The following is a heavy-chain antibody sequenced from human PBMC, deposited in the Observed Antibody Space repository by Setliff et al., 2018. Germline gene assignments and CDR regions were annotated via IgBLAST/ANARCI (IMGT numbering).Heavy chain of an antibody. D-gene: IGHD1-26*01. CDR2: LNPSSGNT. V-gene: IGHV1-8*03. Sequence: GASVKVSCKASGYSFTSNDINWVRQATGQGPEWMGWLNPSSGNTGYAPKFQGRVTITRSTSLSTAYMELSSLRSGDTAIYYCARAHSGSDFHDPFDIWGQGTMVTVSS. CDR1: GYSFTSND. CDR3: ARAHSGSDFHDPFDI. J-gene: IGHJ3*02.